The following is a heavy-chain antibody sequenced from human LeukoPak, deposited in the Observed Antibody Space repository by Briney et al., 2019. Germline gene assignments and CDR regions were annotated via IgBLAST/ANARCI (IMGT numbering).Heavy chain of an antibody. D-gene: IGHD1-26*01. Sequence: GGSLRLSCVASGFTFGKYWMSWVRQAPGKGLVWVSHIDSDGSSTTYADSVKGRFTISRDNAKNTLYLQMNSLRADDTAVYYCARIGGSHLFDFWGQGTLFTVSS. CDR2: IDSDGSST. V-gene: IGHV3-74*01. CDR3: ARIGGSHLFDF. CDR1: GFTFGKYW. J-gene: IGHJ4*02.